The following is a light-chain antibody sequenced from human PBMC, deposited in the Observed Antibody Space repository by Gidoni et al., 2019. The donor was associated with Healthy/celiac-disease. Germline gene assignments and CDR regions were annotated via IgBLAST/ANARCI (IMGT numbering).Light chain of an antibody. CDR1: QSISSY. CDR3: QQSYSTPYT. Sequence: DTQMTQSPSSLSASVGDRVTITCRASQSISSYLNWYQQKPGKAPKLLIYESPSLQSGVPSRFSGSGSGTDFTLTISSLQPEDFATYYCQQSYSTPYTFGQGTKLEIK. CDR2: ESP. J-gene: IGKJ2*01. V-gene: IGKV1-39*01.